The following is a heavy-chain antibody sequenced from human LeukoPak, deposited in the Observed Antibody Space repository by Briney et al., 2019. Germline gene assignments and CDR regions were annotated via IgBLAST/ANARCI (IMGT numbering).Heavy chain of an antibody. D-gene: IGHD1-26*01. CDR3: APHRGGNYPFDF. V-gene: IGHV3-74*01. J-gene: IGHJ4*02. CDR1: GFTFSTDW. Sequence: TGGSLRLSCAASGFTFSTDWMHWVRQAPGKGLVWVSGINTDGSSTNYADSVKGRFTASRDSAKNSLYLQMNSLRDEDTAVYYCAPHRGGNYPFDFWGQGTLVTVSS. CDR2: INTDGSST.